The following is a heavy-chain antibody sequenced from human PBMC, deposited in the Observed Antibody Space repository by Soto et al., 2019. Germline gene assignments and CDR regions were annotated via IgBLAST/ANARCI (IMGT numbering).Heavy chain of an antibody. D-gene: IGHD3-3*01. CDR2: IYHSGST. CDR3: ARVRHYDLWSVLREGFAFDP. CDR1: GGSISSGGYS. V-gene: IGHV4-30-2*01. J-gene: IGHJ5*02. Sequence: QLQLQESGSGLVKPSQTLSLTCAVSGGSISSGGYSWSWIRQPPGKGLEWIGYIYHSGSTYYNPSLESRVPISVDRYKNQFSLKLSSVTAADTAVYYCARVRHYDLWSVLREGFAFDPWGQGTLVTVSS.